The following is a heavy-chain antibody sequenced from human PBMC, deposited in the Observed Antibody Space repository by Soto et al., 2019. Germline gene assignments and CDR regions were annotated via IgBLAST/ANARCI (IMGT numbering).Heavy chain of an antibody. CDR3: ATTYHDLSYFYMDV. V-gene: IGHV4-4*02. CDR1: SGSINSSNW. CDR2: IYHSGST. Sequence: SETLSLTCAVSSGSINSSNWWSWVRQPPGKGLEWIGEIYHSGSTNYNPSLKSRVTITVDKSRNQFSLKLNSVTAADTAVYFYATTYHDLSYFYMDVWGKGATVTVSS. J-gene: IGHJ6*03.